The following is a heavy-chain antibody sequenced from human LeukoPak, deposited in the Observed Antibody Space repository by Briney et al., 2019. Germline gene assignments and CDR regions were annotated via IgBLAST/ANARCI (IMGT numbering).Heavy chain of an antibody. CDR1: GYSLTELA. D-gene: IGHD6-19*01. J-gene: IGHJ4*02. CDR3: ATTIPVPGTGRGRHTPYFFDY. CDR2: FDPEDGET. Sequence: ASVQVSCKVSGYSLTELAIHWVRQAPGKGLEWMGGFDPEDGETIYAQKFQGRVTMTEDTNTDTSSMELSSLGTEDTAVYFCATTIPVPGTGRGRHTPYFFDYWGRGTLVTVSS. V-gene: IGHV1-24*01.